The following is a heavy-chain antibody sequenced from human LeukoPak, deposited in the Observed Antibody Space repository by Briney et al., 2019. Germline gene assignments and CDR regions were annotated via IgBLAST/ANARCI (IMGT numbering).Heavy chain of an antibody. CDR1: GFTLSSYA. J-gene: IGHJ4*02. CDR2: LSAGGGST. Sequence: GGSLRLSCAASGFTLSSYALSWVRQAPGKGLDWVSALSAGGGSTYYADSVKGRFTISRDNSKNTLYLQMNSLRAEDTAVYYCAKDNVIVGGYYFDYWGQGTLVTVSS. CDR3: AKDNVIVGGYYFDY. V-gene: IGHV3-23*01. D-gene: IGHD1-26*01.